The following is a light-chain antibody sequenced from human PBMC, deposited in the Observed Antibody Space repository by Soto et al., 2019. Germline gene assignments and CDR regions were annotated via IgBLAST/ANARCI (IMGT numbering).Light chain of an antibody. Sequence: QSALTQPPSASGSPGQSVTISCTGTSSDVGGYNYVSWYQQHPGKAPKIMIYEVSKRPSGVPDRFSGSKSGNTASLTVSGLQAEDEADYYCSSYADSNNYLFGNGTKLTVL. CDR3: SSYADSNNYL. CDR2: EVS. CDR1: SSDVGGYNY. V-gene: IGLV2-8*01. J-gene: IGLJ1*01.